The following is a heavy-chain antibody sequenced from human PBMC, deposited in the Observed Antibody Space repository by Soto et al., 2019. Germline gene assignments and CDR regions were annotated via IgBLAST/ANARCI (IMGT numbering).Heavy chain of an antibody. V-gene: IGHV4-30-4*01. CDR3: AMCKIGYSYGLGYYYGMDV. J-gene: IGHJ6*02. CDR2: IYYSGST. Sequence: PSETLSLTCTVSGGSISSGDYYWSWIRQPPGKGLEWIGYIYYSGSTYYNPSLKSRVTISVDTSKNQFSLKLSSVTAADTAVYYCAMCKIGYSYGLGYYYGMDVWGQGTTVTVSS. D-gene: IGHD5-18*01. CDR1: GGSISSGDYY.